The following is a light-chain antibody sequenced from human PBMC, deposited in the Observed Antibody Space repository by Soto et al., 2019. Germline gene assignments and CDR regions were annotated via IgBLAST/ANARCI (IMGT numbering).Light chain of an antibody. CDR1: QSVGIK. J-gene: IGKJ1*01. Sequence: EKVMTQSPATLSVSPGERATLSCRASQSVGIKLGWYQQKPGQSPRLIIYEASTRAAGIPARFSGSGSGTEFTLTISSLQSEDFAVYYCHQYNDWPTWTFGQGTKVEVK. V-gene: IGKV3-15*01. CDR3: HQYNDWPTWT. CDR2: EAS.